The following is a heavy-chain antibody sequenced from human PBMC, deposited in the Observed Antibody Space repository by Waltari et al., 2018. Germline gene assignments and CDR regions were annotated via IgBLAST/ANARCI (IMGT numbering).Heavy chain of an antibody. J-gene: IGHJ4*02. Sequence: EVQLVESGGGLVKPGGSLTLSCAGSGFAVSSYTMSWVGQAPGKGLELVSACSSSSSSLYYADSVKGRFTISGDNAKNSLFLQMNSLRAEDTAVYYCARGQYKSDRTGYYYLHYWGQGTLVTVSS. D-gene: IGHD3-9*01. CDR1: GFAVSSYT. CDR2: CSSSSSSL. CDR3: ARGQYKSDRTGYYYLHY. V-gene: IGHV3-21*02.